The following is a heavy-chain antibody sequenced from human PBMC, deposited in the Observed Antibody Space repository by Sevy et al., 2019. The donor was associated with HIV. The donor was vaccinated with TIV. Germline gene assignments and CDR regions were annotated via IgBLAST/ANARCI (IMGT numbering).Heavy chain of an antibody. J-gene: IGHJ6*03. CDR3: AKTGADTAMVTTPYHYYYYMDV. D-gene: IGHD5-18*01. Sequence: GGSLRLSCAASGFTFSSYAMSWVRQAPGKGLEWVSAISGSGGSTYYADSVKGRFTISRDNSKNTLYLQMNSLRAEDTAVYYCAKTGADTAMVTTPYHYYYYMDVWGKGTTVTVSS. CDR1: GFTFSSYA. CDR2: ISGSGGST. V-gene: IGHV3-23*01.